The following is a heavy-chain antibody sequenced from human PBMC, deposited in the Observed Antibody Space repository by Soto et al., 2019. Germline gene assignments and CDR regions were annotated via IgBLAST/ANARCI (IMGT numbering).Heavy chain of an antibody. CDR1: GYTFTNYN. CDR3: ASDFSGHMDY. CDR2: IYPSGGSR. D-gene: IGHD3-10*01. J-gene: IGHJ4*02. Sequence: ASVKVSCKASGYTFTNYNMHWVRQAPGQGLEWMGIIYPSGGSRRSAQKFQGRVTMTRDTSTSTVYLELSSLRSEDTAVYYCASDFSGHMDYRGRGTLVTVAS. V-gene: IGHV1-46*01.